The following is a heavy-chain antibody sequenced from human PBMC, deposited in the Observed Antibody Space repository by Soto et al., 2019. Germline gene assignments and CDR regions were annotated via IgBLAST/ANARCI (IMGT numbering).Heavy chain of an antibody. Sequence: ASAKVSCKASGYTFSSYAMHWVRQAPGQRLEWMGWINAGYGNTKSSQKFQDRVTISRDASASTAYMELTSLRSEDTAVYYCARDTGDGTFDFWGQGTLVTVSS. D-gene: IGHD7-27*01. V-gene: IGHV1-3*01. J-gene: IGHJ4*02. CDR3: ARDTGDGTFDF. CDR1: GYTFSSYA. CDR2: INAGYGNT.